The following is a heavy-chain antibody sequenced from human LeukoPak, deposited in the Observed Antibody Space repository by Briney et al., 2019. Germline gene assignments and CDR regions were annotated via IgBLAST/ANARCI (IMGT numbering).Heavy chain of an antibody. CDR2: ITTSDGNT. CDR3: AKDGGLWVSAHWGDS. V-gene: IGHV3-23*01. CDR1: GFTFSSYT. J-gene: IGHJ4*02. Sequence: AGGSLRLSCAASGFTFSSYTMSWVRQAPGKGLEGVSTITTSDGNTYYADSVKGRFTVPRDNSKNTLFLQMNSLRAEDTAVYYCAKDGGLWVSAHWGDSWGRGTLVTVSS. D-gene: IGHD7-27*01.